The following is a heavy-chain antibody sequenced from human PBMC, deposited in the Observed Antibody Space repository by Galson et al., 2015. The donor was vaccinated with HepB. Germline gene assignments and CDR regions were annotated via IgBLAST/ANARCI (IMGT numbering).Heavy chain of an antibody. CDR3: ARHGREVAPDNYFDP. J-gene: IGHJ5*02. Sequence: QSGAEVKKPGESLTISCKGSGYTFSRHWISWVRQMPGKGLEWMGRIDPRDSYTNYSQSYQGHVTLSVDKSIGTAFLHWSSLKASDTAIYYCARHGREVAPDNYFDPWGQGTLVTVSS. CDR1: GYTFSRHW. CDR2: IDPRDSYT. D-gene: IGHD6-19*01. V-gene: IGHV5-10-1*01.